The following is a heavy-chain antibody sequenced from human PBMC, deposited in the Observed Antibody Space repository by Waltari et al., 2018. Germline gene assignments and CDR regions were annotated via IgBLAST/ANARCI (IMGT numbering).Heavy chain of an antibody. CDR1: GASIRTGAW. V-gene: IGHV4-4*02. CDR2: INHSGTT. J-gene: IGHJ4*02. CDR3: AKDLGSNPGL. D-gene: IGHD3-16*01. Sequence: QVQLQESGPGLVTPSATLSHTCPVPGASIRTGAWYTWVRPPPGKGLEWIGEINHSGTTYYNPSLKSRLIMSVDRSKNQFSLMLDSLTAADTAVYYCAKDLGSNPGLWGQGILVTVSS.